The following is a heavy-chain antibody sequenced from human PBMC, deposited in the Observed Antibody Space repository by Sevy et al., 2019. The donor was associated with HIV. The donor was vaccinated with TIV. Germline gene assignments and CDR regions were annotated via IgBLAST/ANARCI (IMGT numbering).Heavy chain of an antibody. V-gene: IGHV4-34*01. D-gene: IGHD1-26*01. CDR1: GVSFSGYY. CDR2: INHSGST. CDR3: ARAGGAASAFDI. J-gene: IGHJ3*02. Sequence: SETLSLTCAVYGVSFSGYYWSWIRQPPGKGLEWIGEINHSGSTNYNPSLKSRVTISVDTSKNQFSLKLSSVTAADTAVYYCARAGGAASAFDIWGQGTMVTVSS.